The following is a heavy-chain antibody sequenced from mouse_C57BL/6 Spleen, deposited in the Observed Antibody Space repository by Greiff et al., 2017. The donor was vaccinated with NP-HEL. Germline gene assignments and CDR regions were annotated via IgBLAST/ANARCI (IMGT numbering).Heavy chain of an antibody. Sequence: VQLQQSVAELVRPGASVKLSCTASGFNIKNTYMHWVKQRPEQGLEWIGRIDPANGNTKYAPKFQGKATITADTSSNTAYLQLSSLTSEDTAIYYCARCYYGSSYGGYFDVWGTGTTVTVSS. J-gene: IGHJ1*03. V-gene: IGHV14-3*01. D-gene: IGHD1-1*01. CDR3: ARCYYGSSYGGYFDV. CDR1: GFNIKNTY. CDR2: IDPANGNT.